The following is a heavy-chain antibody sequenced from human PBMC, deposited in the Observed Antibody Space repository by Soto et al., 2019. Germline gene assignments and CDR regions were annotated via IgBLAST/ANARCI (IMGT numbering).Heavy chain of an antibody. CDR2: IYYSGST. V-gene: IGHV4-59*01. D-gene: IGHD3-22*01. CDR1: GGSISSYY. Sequence: SETLSLTCTVSGGSISSYYWSWIRQPPGKGLEWIGYIYYSGSTNYNPSLKSRVTISVDTSKNQFSLKLSSVTAADTAVYYCARAYYDSSGYYLFDYWGQGXLVTVYS. CDR3: ARAYYDSSGYYLFDY. J-gene: IGHJ4*02.